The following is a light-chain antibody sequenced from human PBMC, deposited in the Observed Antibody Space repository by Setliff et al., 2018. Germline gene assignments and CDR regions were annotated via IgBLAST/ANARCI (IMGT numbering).Light chain of an antibody. V-gene: IGLV2-23*02. CDR2: EFT. CDR1: SSDVGYYNL. CDR3: CSYLRTSTFA. J-gene: IGLJ1*01. Sequence: QSALAQPASVSGSPGQSITISCGGTSSDVGYYNLVSWYQQHPGKAPKLILYEFTKRPSGVSDRFSGSKSGNAASLTISGLQAEDEADYYCCSYLRTSTFAFGTGTKVTVL.